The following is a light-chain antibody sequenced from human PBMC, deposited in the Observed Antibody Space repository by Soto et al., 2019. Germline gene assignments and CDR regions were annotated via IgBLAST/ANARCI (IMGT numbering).Light chain of an antibody. CDR1: SSDVGGYNY. V-gene: IGLV2-14*01. CDR3: GSYTSSSTDV. J-gene: IGLJ1*01. Sequence: QSALTQPASVSGSPGQAITISCTGTSSDVGGYNYVCWYQQHPGKAPKLMIYEVSNRPSGVSNRFSGSKSGNTASLTISGLQAEDEADYYCGSYTSSSTDVFGTGTKVTVL. CDR2: EVS.